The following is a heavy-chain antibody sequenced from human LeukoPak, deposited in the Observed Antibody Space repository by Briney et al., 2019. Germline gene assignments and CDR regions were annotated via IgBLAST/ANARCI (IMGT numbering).Heavy chain of an antibody. Sequence: SVKVSCKASGGTFSSYAISWVRQAPGQGLEWMGGIIPIFGTANYAQKFQGRVTITADESTSTAYMELSSLRSEDTAAYYCARSGDIVVVPAAKYYFDYWGQGTLVTVSS. CDR2: IIPIFGTA. D-gene: IGHD2-2*01. CDR3: ARSGDIVVVPAAKYYFDY. CDR1: GGTFSSYA. J-gene: IGHJ4*02. V-gene: IGHV1-69*01.